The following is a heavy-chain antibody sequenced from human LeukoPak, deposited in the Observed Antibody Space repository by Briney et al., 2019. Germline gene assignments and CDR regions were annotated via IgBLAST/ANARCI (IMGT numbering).Heavy chain of an antibody. CDR2: IIPIFGTA. CDR1: GGTFSSYA. V-gene: IGHV1-69*05. Sequence: ASVKVSCKASGGTFSSYAISWVRQAPGQGLEWMGRIIPIFGTANYAQKFKGRVTITTDESTSTAYMELSSLRSEDTAVYYCARGVDYGDYLYYYYMDVWGKGTTVTVSS. D-gene: IGHD4-17*01. J-gene: IGHJ6*03. CDR3: ARGVDYGDYLYYYYMDV.